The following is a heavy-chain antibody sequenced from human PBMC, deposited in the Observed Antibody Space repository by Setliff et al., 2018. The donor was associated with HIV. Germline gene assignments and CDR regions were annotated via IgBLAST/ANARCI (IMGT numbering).Heavy chain of an antibody. V-gene: IGHV3-48*04. CDR2: ISSGSGSIV. Sequence: PGGSLRLSCAASGFSFSSFSMSWVRQAPGRELEWISYISSGSGSIVDYADSVKGRFTVSRDNAKNSLYLQMNSLRAEDTAVYYCARGYCSSTSCRYYFDYWGQGTLVTVSS. CDR3: ARGYCSSTSCRYYFDY. J-gene: IGHJ4*02. CDR1: GFSFSSFS. D-gene: IGHD2-2*01.